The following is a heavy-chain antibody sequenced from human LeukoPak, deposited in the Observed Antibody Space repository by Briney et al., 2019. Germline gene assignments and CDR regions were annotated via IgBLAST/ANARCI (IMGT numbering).Heavy chain of an antibody. V-gene: IGHV1-2*02. Sequence: ASVKVSCKASLYTFTRYYMLWVRQAPRQGLEGMGWINPDSGGTNYAQKFQGRVTMTRDTSISTAYMEVSRLRSDDTAVYYCAREGSGWYGNFDYWGQGTLVTVSS. CDR1: LYTFTRYY. CDR3: AREGSGWYGNFDY. CDR2: INPDSGGT. D-gene: IGHD6-19*01. J-gene: IGHJ4*02.